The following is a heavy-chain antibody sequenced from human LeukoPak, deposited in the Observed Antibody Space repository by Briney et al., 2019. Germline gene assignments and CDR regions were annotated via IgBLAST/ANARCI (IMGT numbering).Heavy chain of an antibody. CDR2: IKHDGSER. J-gene: IGHJ4*02. Sequence: GGSLRLSCSVSGFTFKNYWMSWVRLAPGKGLEWVANIKHDGSERYYVDSVKGRFTISRDNAKDSLFLQMNSLTAEDTALYYCARRKWQIGVGFDFWGQGTVVTVSS. CDR3: ARRKWQIGVGFDF. V-gene: IGHV3-7*04. D-gene: IGHD5-12*01. CDR1: GFTFKNYW.